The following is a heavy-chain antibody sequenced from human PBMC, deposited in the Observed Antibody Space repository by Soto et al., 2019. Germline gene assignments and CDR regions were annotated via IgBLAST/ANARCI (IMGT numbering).Heavy chain of an antibody. CDR3: AREDFGVFSVAYFDY. CDR1: GFSFSSKW. V-gene: IGHV3-74*01. J-gene: IGHJ4*02. D-gene: IGHD3-3*01. CDR2: INTDGSST. Sequence: EVQLVESGGGLVQPGGSLRLSCAASGFSFSSKWMHWVRHAPGKGLVWVSRINTDGSSTSHADFVKGRFTISRDNAKNKLYLQMNSLRTEDTAVYYCAREDFGVFSVAYFDYWGQGTLVTVSS.